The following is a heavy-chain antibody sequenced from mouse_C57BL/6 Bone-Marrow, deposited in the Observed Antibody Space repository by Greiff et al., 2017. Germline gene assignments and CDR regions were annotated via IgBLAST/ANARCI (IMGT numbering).Heavy chain of an antibody. CDR3: AREGVLRALDY. J-gene: IGHJ2*01. Sequence: EVMLVESEGGLVQPGSSMKLSCTASGFTFSDYYMAWVRQVPEKGLEWVANINYDGSSTYYLDSLKSRFIISRDNAKNILYLQMSSLKSEDTATYYCAREGVLRALDYWGQGTTLTVSS. V-gene: IGHV5-16*01. CDR1: GFTFSDYY. CDR2: INYDGSST. D-gene: IGHD1-1*01.